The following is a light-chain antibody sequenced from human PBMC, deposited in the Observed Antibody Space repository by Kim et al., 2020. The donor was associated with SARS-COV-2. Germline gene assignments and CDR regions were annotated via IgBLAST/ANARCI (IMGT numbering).Light chain of an antibody. CDR1: SSDVGGYKY. CDR3: ISYAGSSNYV. CDR2: EIS. V-gene: IGLV2-8*01. Sequence: QPVLTQPPSASGSPGQSVTISCTGTSSDVGGYKYVSWYQQHPGKAPKLMIYEISKRPSGVPDRFSGSKSGNTASLTVSGLQPEDEADYYCISYAGSSNYVFGTGTKVTVL. J-gene: IGLJ1*01.